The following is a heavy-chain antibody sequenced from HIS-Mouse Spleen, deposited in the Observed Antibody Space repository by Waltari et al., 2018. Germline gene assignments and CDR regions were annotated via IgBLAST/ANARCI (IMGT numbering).Heavy chain of an antibody. D-gene: IGHD6-13*01. CDR3: AREIPYSSSWYDWYFDL. V-gene: IGHV4-39*07. CDR1: GGSISSSSYY. CDR2: VYYGGGT. J-gene: IGHJ2*01. Sequence: QLQLQELGPGLVKPSETLSLTCTVSGGSISSSSYYWGWIRQPPGKGLEWIGSVYYGGGTYSTPSLKSGVTISVATSKNQFSLKLSSVTAADTAVYYCAREIPYSSSWYDWYFDLWGRGTLVTVSS.